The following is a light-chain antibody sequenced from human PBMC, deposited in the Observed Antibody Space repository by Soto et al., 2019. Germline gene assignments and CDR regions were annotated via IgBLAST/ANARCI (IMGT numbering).Light chain of an antibody. J-gene: IGKJ4*01. Sequence: DIQMTQSPSSLSASVGDRVTITCQASQDINNYLNWYQHKPGKAPKILIYDASVLEAGVPSTFSRGGSGTYFTLTITSLQTEDVATYYCQQFDNLPLTLGGGTNPEIK. CDR3: QQFDNLPLT. CDR2: DAS. V-gene: IGKV1-33*01. CDR1: QDINNY.